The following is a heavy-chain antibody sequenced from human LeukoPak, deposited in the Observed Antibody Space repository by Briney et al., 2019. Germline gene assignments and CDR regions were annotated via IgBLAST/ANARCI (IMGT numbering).Heavy chain of an antibody. Sequence: SETLSLTCTVSGGSISSSSYYWGWIRQPPGKGLEWIGSIYYSGSTYYNPSLKSRVTMSVDTSKNQFSLKLSSVTAADTAVYYCARTVYYYDSSGYYNDYWGQGTLVTVSS. CDR1: GGSISSSSYY. D-gene: IGHD3-22*01. CDR3: ARTVYYYDSSGYYNDY. V-gene: IGHV4-39*07. CDR2: IYYSGST. J-gene: IGHJ4*02.